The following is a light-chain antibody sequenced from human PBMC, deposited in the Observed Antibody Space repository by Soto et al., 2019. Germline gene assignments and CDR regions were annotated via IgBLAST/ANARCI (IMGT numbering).Light chain of an antibody. CDR1: SSDVGGHNY. Sequence: QSALTQPRSVSGSPGQSITISCTGTSSDVGGHNYVSWYQQYPGKAPKLLLSSVSKRPSGVPDRFSGSKSGNTASLTISGVQAEGEADYYCCSYAGSYTYVFGTGTKVT. J-gene: IGLJ1*01. V-gene: IGLV2-11*01. CDR3: CSYAGSYTYV. CDR2: SVS.